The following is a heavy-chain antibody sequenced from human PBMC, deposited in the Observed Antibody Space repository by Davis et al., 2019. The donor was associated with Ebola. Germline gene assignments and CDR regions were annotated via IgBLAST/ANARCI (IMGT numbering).Heavy chain of an antibody. V-gene: IGHV3-21*01. J-gene: IGHJ6*02. CDR3: ARCSGGTSWDYYYGMDV. D-gene: IGHD2-15*01. CDR1: GFTFRSYS. CDR2: ISSTSNYV. Sequence: GGSLRLSCAASGFTFRSYSMHWVRQAPGKGLEWVSSISSTSNYVYYADSVKGRLTISRDNAKNSLYLQMNSLRVEDTAAYYCARCSGGTSWDYYYGMDVWGQGTTVTVSS.